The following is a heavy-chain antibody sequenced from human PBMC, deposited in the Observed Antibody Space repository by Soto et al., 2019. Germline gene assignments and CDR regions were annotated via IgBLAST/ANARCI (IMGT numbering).Heavy chain of an antibody. J-gene: IGHJ5*02. V-gene: IGHV3-11*06. Sequence: SGGSLRLSCAGSGFTFGDSYMSWIRQAPGKGLEWLSYISPGSRYPAYADSVKGRFTISRDNAKRSLYLQMNSLRVEDTAVYYCARDWFDAWGQGTLVTVSS. CDR3: ARDWFDA. CDR1: GFTFGDSY. CDR2: ISPGSRYP.